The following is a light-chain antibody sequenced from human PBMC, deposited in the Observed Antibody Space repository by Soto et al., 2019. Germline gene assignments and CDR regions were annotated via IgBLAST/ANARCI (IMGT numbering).Light chain of an antibody. CDR3: QQSHNWPLS. V-gene: IGKV3-15*01. CDR1: QSVSSN. J-gene: IGKJ4*01. Sequence: EIVMTQSPATLSVSPGEGATLSCRASQSVSSNLAWYQQKPGQAPRLLIYGASTRATGIPARFGGSGSGTEFALTISSLQSEDFAVYYCQQSHNWPLSFGGGTKVEIK. CDR2: GAS.